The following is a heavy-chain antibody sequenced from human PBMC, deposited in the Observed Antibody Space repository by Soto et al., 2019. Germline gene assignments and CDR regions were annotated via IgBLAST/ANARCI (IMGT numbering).Heavy chain of an antibody. J-gene: IGHJ4*02. D-gene: IGHD3-10*01. CDR1: GYTFTGYY. V-gene: IGHV1-2*02. CDR2: INPNSGGT. Sequence: QVQLVQSGAEVKKPGASVKVSCKASGYTFTGYYMHWVRQAPGQGLEWMGWINPNSGGTNYAQKFQGRVTMTRDTSISTAYMELSRLRSDDTAVYYCARDNYYGSGSYSIYYFDYWGQGTLVTVSS. CDR3: ARDNYYGSGSYSIYYFDY.